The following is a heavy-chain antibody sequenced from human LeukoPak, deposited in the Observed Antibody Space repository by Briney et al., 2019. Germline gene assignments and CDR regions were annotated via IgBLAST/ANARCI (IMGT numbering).Heavy chain of an antibody. CDR2: INHSGST. D-gene: IGHD2-21*02. CDR3: ARVPPICGGDCSSRGDAFDI. CDR1: GGSLSGYY. Sequence: SETLFLTCAVYGGSLSGYYWSWIRQPPGKGLEWIGEINHSGSTNCNPSLKSRVTISVDTSKNQFSLKLSSVTAADTAVYYCARVPPICGGDCSSRGDAFDIWGQGTMVTVSS. V-gene: IGHV4-34*01. J-gene: IGHJ3*02.